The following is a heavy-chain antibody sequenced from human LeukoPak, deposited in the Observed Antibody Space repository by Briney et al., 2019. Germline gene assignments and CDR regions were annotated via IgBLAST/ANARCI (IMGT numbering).Heavy chain of an antibody. J-gene: IGHJ1*01. CDR3: AREREPGIAAAGGFQH. CDR1: GGSISSSSYY. V-gene: IGHV4-39*07. Sequence: PSETLSLTCTVSGGSISSSSYYWGWIRQPPGKGLEWIGSIYYSGSTYYNPSLKSRVTISVDTSKNQFSLKLSSVTAADTAVYYCAREREPGIAAAGGFQHWGQGTLVTVSS. CDR2: IYYSGST. D-gene: IGHD6-13*01.